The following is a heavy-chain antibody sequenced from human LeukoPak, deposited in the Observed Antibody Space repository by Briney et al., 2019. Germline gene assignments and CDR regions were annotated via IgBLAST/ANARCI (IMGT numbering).Heavy chain of an antibody. CDR1: GFTFSSYA. CDR2: ISYDGSNK. J-gene: IGHJ4*02. Sequence: PGGSLRLSCAASGFTFSSYAMHWVRQAPGKGLEWVAVISYDGSNKYYADSVKGRFTISRDNSKNTLYLQMNSLRAEDTAVYYCAREPLLYWGQGTLVTVSS. V-gene: IGHV3-30*04. CDR3: AREPLLY.